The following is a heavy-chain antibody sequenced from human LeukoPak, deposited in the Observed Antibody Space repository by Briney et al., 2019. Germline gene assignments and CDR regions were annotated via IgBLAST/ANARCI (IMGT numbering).Heavy chain of an antibody. J-gene: IGHJ3*02. Sequence: ASVKVSCKASGYTFTSYGISWVRQAPGQGLEWMGWISAYNGNTNYAQKLQGRVTMTTDTSTSTAYMELSSLRSEDTAVYYCASSLTMARGVIITDDGDAFDIWGQGTMVTVSS. CDR3: ASSLTMARGVIITDDGDAFDI. CDR1: GYTFTSYG. CDR2: ISAYNGNT. D-gene: IGHD3-10*01. V-gene: IGHV1-18*01.